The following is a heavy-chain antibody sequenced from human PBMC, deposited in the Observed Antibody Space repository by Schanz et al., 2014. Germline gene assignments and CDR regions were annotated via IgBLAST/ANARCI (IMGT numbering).Heavy chain of an antibody. CDR2: IYYSGTT. CDR1: GGSISASY. D-gene: IGHD3-10*01. V-gene: IGHV4-59*12. CDR3: ARETTTVTRGVTGFDH. J-gene: IGHJ4*02. Sequence: QVQLQESGPGLVKPSETLSLTCTVSGGSISASYWGWIRQPPGKGLEWIAYIYYSGTTNYNPSLRGRATISRNTSKTQFSLNRRSVTAADTAVYYCARETTTVTRGVTGFDHWGPGILVAVSS.